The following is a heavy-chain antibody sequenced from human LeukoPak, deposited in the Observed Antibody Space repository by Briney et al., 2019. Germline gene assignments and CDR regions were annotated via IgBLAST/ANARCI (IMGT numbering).Heavy chain of an antibody. CDR3: AKDRWELLTSGHY. J-gene: IGHJ4*02. CDR1: GFAFSSYG. V-gene: IGHV3-30*02. Sequence: GGSLRLSCAASGFAFSSYGMRWVRQAPGKGLEWVAYIHYDSSTEDYADSVKGRFTISRDNSKNTLYLQMNSLRAEDTAVYYCAKDRWELLTSGHYWGQGTLVTVSS. D-gene: IGHD1-26*01. CDR2: IHYDSSTE.